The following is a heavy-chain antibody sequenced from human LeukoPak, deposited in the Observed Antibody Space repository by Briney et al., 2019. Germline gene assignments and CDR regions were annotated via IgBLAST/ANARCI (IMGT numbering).Heavy chain of an antibody. V-gene: IGHV3-33*01. D-gene: IGHD3-22*01. CDR1: GFTFSSYG. Sequence: TGGSLRLSCAASGFTFSSYGMHWVRQAPGKGLEWVAVIWYDGSNKYYADSVKGRFTISRDNSKNTLYLQMNSLRAEDTAVYYCARRKNYYDSSGYYTIYYFDYWGQGTLVTVSS. CDR3: ARRKNYYDSSGYYTIYYFDY. CDR2: IWYDGSNK. J-gene: IGHJ4*02.